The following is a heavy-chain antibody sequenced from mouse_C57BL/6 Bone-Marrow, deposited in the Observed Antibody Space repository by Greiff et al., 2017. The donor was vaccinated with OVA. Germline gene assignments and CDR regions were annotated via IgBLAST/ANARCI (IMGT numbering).Heavy chain of an antibody. Sequence: EVQLVESGAELVRPGASVKLSCTASGFNIKDDYMHWVKQRPEQGLEGIGWIDPENGDTEYASKFQGKATITADTSSNTAYLQLSSLTSEDTAVYYCTSYGNFDYWGQGTTLTVSS. CDR2: IDPENGDT. CDR1: GFNIKDDY. V-gene: IGHV14-4*01. CDR3: TSYGNFDY. D-gene: IGHD2-1*01. J-gene: IGHJ2*01.